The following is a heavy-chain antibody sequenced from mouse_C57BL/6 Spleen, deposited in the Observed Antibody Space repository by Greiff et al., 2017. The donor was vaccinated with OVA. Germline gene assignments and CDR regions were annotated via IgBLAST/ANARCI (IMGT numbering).Heavy chain of an antibody. CDR2: IHPSASDT. V-gene: IGHV1-74*01. J-gene: IGHJ1*03. CDR3: AIWGITNWYCDV. Sequence: QVHVKQPGAELVKPGASVKVSCKASGYTFTSYWMHWVKQRPGQGLEWIGRIHPSASDTNYNQKFKGKATLTVDKSSSTAYMQLRSLTSEDSAVYYCAIWGITNWYCDVWGTGTTVTVSS. CDR1: GYTFTSYW. D-gene: IGHD1-1*01.